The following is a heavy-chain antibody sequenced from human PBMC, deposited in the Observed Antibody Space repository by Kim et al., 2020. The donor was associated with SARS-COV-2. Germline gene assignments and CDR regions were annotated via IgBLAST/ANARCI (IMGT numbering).Heavy chain of an antibody. CDR1: GFTFSSYG. Sequence: GRSLRLSCAASGFTFSSYGMHWVRQAPGKGLEWVAVISYDGSNKYYADSVKDRFTISRDNSKNTLYLQMNSLRAEDTAVYYCAKDERYSSSLGGYFDYWGQGTLVTVSS. J-gene: IGHJ4*02. CDR2: ISYDGSNK. CDR3: AKDERYSSSLGGYFDY. D-gene: IGHD6-6*01. V-gene: IGHV3-30*18.